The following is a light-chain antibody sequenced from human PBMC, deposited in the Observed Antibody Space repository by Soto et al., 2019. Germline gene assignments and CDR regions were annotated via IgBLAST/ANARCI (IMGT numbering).Light chain of an antibody. Sequence: DVEMTQNQSSLSASVGDRVTITCPASQNINTYLHCYQQKPGRAPKLLIYDASKLEEGVPSRFRGSGSGTDFTFTISRLQHEDIATYYCQQYEKLPTFGQGTLLEIK. CDR2: DAS. V-gene: IGKV1-33*01. CDR1: QNINTY. J-gene: IGKJ5*01. CDR3: QQYEKLPT.